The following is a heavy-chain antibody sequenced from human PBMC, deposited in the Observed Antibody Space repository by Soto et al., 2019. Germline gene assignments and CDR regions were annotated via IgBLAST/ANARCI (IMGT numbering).Heavy chain of an antibody. J-gene: IGHJ4*02. CDR2: IYYTGAT. CDR1: GASISGSSYY. V-gene: IGHV4-39*01. Sequence: QLQLQESSPGLVKPSDTLSLTCTVSGASISGSSYYWGWVRQPPGKGLEWIGSIYYTGATYYSPSLRSRVTISVDMSKNQFSLKVSSVTAADTAVYFCTTWGNDYWGQGTLVTVSS. CDR3: TTWGNDY. D-gene: IGHD7-27*01.